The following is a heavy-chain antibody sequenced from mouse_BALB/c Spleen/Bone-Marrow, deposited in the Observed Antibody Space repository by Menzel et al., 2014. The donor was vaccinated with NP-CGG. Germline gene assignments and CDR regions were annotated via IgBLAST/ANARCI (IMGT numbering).Heavy chain of an antibody. CDR2: IRNKAYSYTT. D-gene: IGHD2-2*01. J-gene: IGHJ2*01. CDR3: ARDMGGLHFHY. Sequence: EVQRVESGGGLVQPGGSLRLSCATSGFTFTDYYMNWVRQPPGKALEWLGFIRNKAYSYTTEYSASVKGRFTISRDNSQSILYLQIKTLRAEDRAPYISARDMGGLHFHYSGQGTTLTVSS. CDR1: GFTFTDYY. V-gene: IGHV7-3*02.